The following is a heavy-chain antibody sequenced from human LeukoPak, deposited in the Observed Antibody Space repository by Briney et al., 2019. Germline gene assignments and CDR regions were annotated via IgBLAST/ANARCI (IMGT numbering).Heavy chain of an antibody. D-gene: IGHD3-16*01. CDR1: GGSVSGYY. V-gene: IGHV4-59*08. CDR3: ARHDVVPVIRRGFDF. J-gene: IGHJ4*02. CDR2: IFYAGTT. Sequence: PSEILSLTCTVSGGSVSGYYWSWIRQPPGKGLEWIGYIFYAGTTLYSPSLKTRVTMSVDTSENQFSLKLSSVTAADTAVYYCARHDVVPVIRRGFDFWGQGTLVTVSS.